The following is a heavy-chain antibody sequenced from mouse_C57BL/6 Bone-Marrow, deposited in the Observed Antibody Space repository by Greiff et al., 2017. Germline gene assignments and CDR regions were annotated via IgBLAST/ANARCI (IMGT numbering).Heavy chain of an antibody. CDR2: IDPSDSYT. D-gene: IGHD1-1*01. V-gene: IGHV1-69*01. J-gene: IGHJ2*01. CDR3: ARDTTVVATGNYFDY. CDR1: GYTFTSYW. Sequence: VQLQQPGAELVMPGASVKLSCKASGYTFTSYWMHWVKQRPGQGLEWIGEIDPSDSYTNYNQKFKGKSTLTVDKSSSTAYMQLSSLTSEDSAVYYCARDTTVVATGNYFDYWGQGTTLTVSS.